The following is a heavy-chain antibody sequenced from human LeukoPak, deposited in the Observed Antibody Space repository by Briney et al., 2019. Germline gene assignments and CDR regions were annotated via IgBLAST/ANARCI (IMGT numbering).Heavy chain of an antibody. D-gene: IGHD1-26*01. V-gene: IGHV4-4*09. CDR1: GASMNTYY. CDR2: IYNSGT. Sequence: SETLPLTCTVSGASMNTYYWSWIRQPPGKGLEWIGYIYNSGTNYNPSLKSRVTISVDTSKNQFSLKLSSVTAADTAVYYCAIKKGGWFDPWGQGTLVTVSS. J-gene: IGHJ5*02. CDR3: AIKKGGWFDP.